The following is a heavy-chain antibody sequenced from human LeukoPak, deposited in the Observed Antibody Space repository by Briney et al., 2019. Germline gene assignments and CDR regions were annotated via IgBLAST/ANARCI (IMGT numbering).Heavy chain of an antibody. V-gene: IGHV1-2*02. Sequence: ASVKVSCKASGYTFTGYYMHWVRQAPGQGLEWMGWINPNSGGTNYAQKFQGRVTMTRDTSISTAYMELSRLRSDDTAVFYCARAEYSGSYYVSPFDYWGQGTLVTVSS. D-gene: IGHD1-26*01. CDR1: GYTFTGYY. CDR3: ARAEYSGSYYVSPFDY. J-gene: IGHJ4*02. CDR2: INPNSGGT.